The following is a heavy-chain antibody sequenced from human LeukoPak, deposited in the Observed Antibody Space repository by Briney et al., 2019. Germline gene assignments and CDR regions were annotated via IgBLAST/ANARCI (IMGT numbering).Heavy chain of an antibody. CDR2: INPNSGGT. CDR3: ARTPSIVGATGWRTFDY. V-gene: IGHV1-2*02. D-gene: IGHD1-26*01. CDR1: GYTFTGYY. J-gene: IGHJ4*02. Sequence: ASVKVSCKASGYTFTGYYMHWVRQAPGQGLEWMGWINPNSGGTNYAQKFQGRVTVTRDTSINTVYMELSSLRSEDTAVYYCARTPSIVGATGWRTFDYWGQGTLVTVSS.